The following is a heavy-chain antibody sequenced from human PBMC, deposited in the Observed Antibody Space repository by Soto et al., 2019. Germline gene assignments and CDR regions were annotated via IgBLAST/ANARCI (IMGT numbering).Heavy chain of an antibody. CDR3: APHVSCSGGSCQYDAFAI. CDR1: EFTVSGHA. D-gene: IGHD2-15*01. CDR2: ITADGGT. V-gene: IGHV3-23*01. J-gene: IGHJ3*02. Sequence: EVQVLESGGGLVQPGGSLRLSCEGSEFTVSGHAMTWIRQAPGKGPEWVSTITADGGTYYADSVKGRSAMSRDTSAXTXXLQMNSLGAEDTAAYYCAPHVSCSGGSCQYDAFAIRGQGTMVTVSS.